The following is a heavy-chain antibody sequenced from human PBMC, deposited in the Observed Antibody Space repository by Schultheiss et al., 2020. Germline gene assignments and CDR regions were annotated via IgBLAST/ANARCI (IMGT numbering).Heavy chain of an antibody. V-gene: IGHV3-30*18. J-gene: IGHJ5*02. CDR3: AKVGGGGRFDP. CDR2: ISYDGSNK. D-gene: IGHD2-21*01. CDR1: GFTFSSYG. Sequence: GGSLRLSCAASGFTFSSYGMHWVRQAPGKGLEWGAVISYDGSNKYYADSVKGRFTISRDNSKNTLYLQMNSLRAEDTAVYYCAKVGGGGRFDPWGQGTLVTVSS.